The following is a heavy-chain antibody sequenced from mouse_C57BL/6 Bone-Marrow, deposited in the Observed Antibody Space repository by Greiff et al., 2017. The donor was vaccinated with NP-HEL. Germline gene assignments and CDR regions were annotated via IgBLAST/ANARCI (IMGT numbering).Heavy chain of an antibody. D-gene: IGHD3-2*02. J-gene: IGHJ4*01. CDR1: GYNFNDSY. CDR2: IYPGSGNT. CDR3: ARQEGHLSLYAMDY. Sequence: VQLQQSGPELVKPGASVKISCKASGYNFNDSYINWVKQRPGQGLEWIGWIYPGSGNTKYNEKFKGKATLTVDTSSSTAYMQLSSLTSEDSAVFFCARQEGHLSLYAMDYWGQGTSVTVSS. V-gene: IGHV1-84*01.